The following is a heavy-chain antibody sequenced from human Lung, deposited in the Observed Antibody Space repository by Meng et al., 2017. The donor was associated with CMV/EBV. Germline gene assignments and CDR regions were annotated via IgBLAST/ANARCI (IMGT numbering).Heavy chain of an antibody. D-gene: IGHD6-19*01. CDR1: GFTFSDYY. J-gene: IGHJ5*02. Sequence: GGSLRLSFSSSGFTFSDYYMSWIRQAPGKGLEWVSYISSSGSTIYYADSVKGRFTISRDNAKNSLYLQMNSLRAEDTAVYYCARGRIAVAVLFDPWGQGTLVTVSS. CDR2: ISSSGSTI. CDR3: ARGRIAVAVLFDP. V-gene: IGHV3-11*01.